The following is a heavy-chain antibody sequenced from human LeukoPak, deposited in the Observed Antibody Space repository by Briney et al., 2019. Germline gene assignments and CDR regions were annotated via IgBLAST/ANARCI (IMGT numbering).Heavy chain of an antibody. CDR3: AREDCSGGSCYSLSLTPVFHVFDI. CDR1: RDTFSSYF. CDR2: ISAYNGNT. J-gene: IGHJ3*02. V-gene: IGHV1-18*04. Sequence: GASIKVSCKASRDTFSSYFMHGVRQASGQGLECITSISAYNGNTHYAPKLQGRVTMTTDTSTSTAYMELRSLRSDDTAVYYCAREDCSGGSCYSLSLTPVFHVFDIWGQGTMVTVSS. D-gene: IGHD2-15*01.